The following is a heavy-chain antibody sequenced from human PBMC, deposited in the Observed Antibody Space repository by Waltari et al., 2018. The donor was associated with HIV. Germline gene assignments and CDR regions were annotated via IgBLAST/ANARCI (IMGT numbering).Heavy chain of an antibody. CDR2: IRSKAYGGTT. CDR1: GFPFGDYV. J-gene: IGHJ4*02. Sequence: EVQLVESGGGLVQPGRSLRLSCTASGFPFGDYVMSWFRQAPGRGREWVGIIRSKAYGGTTEYAASVKGRFTISRDDSKSIAYLQMNSLKTEDTAVYYCTRDGLYYDFWSGYPGYWGQGTLVTVSS. V-gene: IGHV3-49*03. CDR3: TRDGLYYDFWSGYPGY. D-gene: IGHD3-3*01.